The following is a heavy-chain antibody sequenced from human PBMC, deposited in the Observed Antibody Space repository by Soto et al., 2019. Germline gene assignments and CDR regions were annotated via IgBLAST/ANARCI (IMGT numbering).Heavy chain of an antibody. CDR2: ISGSGGST. CDR3: AKVSQGTVNYYYYGMDV. Sequence: PGGSLRLPCAASGFTFSSYAMSWVRQAPGRGLEWVSAISGSGGSTYYADSVKGRFTISRDNSKNTRYLQMNSLRAEDTAVYYCAKVSQGTVNYYYYGMDVWGQGTTVTVSS. V-gene: IGHV3-23*01. D-gene: IGHD4-4*01. CDR1: GFTFSSYA. J-gene: IGHJ6*02.